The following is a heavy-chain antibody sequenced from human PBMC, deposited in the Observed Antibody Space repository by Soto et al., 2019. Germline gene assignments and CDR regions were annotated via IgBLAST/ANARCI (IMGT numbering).Heavy chain of an antibody. Sequence: EVQLVESGGGLVQPGGSLRLSCAASGFTFSSYSMNWVRQAPGKGLEWVSYISSSSSTIYYADSVKVRFTISRDNAKNSLYMPMNSLRAADTAVYYCVRHPERIAQIGWFDPWCKGTLVTVSS. J-gene: IGHJ5*02. V-gene: IGHV3-48*01. CDR3: VRHPERIAQIGWFDP. D-gene: IGHD6-13*01. CDR2: ISSSSSTI. CDR1: GFTFSSYS.